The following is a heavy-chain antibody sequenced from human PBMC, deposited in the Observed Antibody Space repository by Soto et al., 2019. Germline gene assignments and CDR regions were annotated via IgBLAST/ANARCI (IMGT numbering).Heavy chain of an antibody. CDR3: APQYYYDSSGSRHWYFDL. V-gene: IGHV1-69*12. Sequence: QVQLVQSGAEVKKPGSSVKVSCKASGGTFSSYAISWVRQAPGQGLEWMGGIIPIFGTANYAQKFQGRVTITADESTSTAYMELSSLRSEDTPVYYCAPQYYYDSSGSRHWYFDLWGRGTLVTVSS. CDR1: GGTFSSYA. J-gene: IGHJ2*01. D-gene: IGHD3-22*01. CDR2: IIPIFGTA.